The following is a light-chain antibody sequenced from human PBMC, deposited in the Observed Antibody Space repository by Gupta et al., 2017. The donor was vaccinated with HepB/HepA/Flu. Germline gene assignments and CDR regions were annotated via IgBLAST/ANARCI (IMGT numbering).Light chain of an antibody. CDR2: EGT. J-gene: IGLJ3*02. V-gene: IGLV2-23*01. CDR1: NSDADSYRL. Sequence: SALTQPASVSGSPGQPIPISSTGANSDADSYRLVSWFQQHPGKAPKLIIYEGTERPSGISSRFSGSKSGNAASLTISGLQAEDEADYYCSSYTSTNTMFGGGTKVTVL. CDR3: SSYTSTNTM.